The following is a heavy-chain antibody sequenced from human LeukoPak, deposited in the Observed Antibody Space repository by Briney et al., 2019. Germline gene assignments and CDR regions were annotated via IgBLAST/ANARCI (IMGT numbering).Heavy chain of an antibody. CDR3: ARVSGLPVGIYFFDH. D-gene: IGHD3-22*01. CDR2: IRTDSGNT. CDR1: GYSFISYG. Sequence: ASMKVSCKASGYSFISYGIAWVRQAPGQGLEWMGWIRTDSGNTNYARRFQDRVSTTTDTSTGTAYMELRSLRSDDTAVYYCARVSGLPVGIYFFDHWGQGTLATVSS. V-gene: IGHV1-18*01. J-gene: IGHJ4*02.